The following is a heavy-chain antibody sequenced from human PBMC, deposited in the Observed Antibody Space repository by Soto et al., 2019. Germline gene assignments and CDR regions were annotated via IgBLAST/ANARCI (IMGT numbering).Heavy chain of an antibody. V-gene: IGHV3-33*01. CDR2: IWYDGSNK. CDR3: ARTDSYGFNDYYYGMDV. D-gene: IGHD5-18*01. J-gene: IGHJ6*02. Sequence: GGSLRLSCAASGFTFSSYGMHWVRQAPGKGLEWVAVIWYDGSNKYYADSVKGRFTISRDNSKNTLYLQMNNLRAEDTAVYYCARTDSYGFNDYYYGMDVWGQGTTVTVSS. CDR1: GFTFSSYG.